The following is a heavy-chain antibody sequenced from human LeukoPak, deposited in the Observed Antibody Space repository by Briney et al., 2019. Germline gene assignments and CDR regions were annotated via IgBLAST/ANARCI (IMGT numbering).Heavy chain of an antibody. V-gene: IGHV4-39*01. J-gene: IGHJ4*02. CDR2: IYYSGST. D-gene: IGHD5-18*01. Sequence: SETLSLTCTVSGGSISSSSYYWGWIRQPPGKGLEWVGSIYYSGSTYYNPSLRSRVTISVDTSNNQFSLKLTSVTAADTAVYYCASSPRGYSYGYGDYFDYWGQGTLVTVSS. CDR3: ASSPRGYSYGYGDYFDY. CDR1: GGSISSSSYY.